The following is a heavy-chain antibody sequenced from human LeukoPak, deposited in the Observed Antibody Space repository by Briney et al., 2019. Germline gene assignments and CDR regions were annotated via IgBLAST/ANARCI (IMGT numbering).Heavy chain of an antibody. CDR2: ISGSGGST. CDR1: GFTFSSYA. V-gene: IGHV3-23*01. D-gene: IGHD3-22*01. Sequence: PGGSLRLSCAASGFTFSSYAMSWVRQAPGKGLEWVSAISGSGGSTYYADSVKGRFTISRDNSKNTLYLQMNSLRAEDTAVYYCAKGDYYDSSGEPDYWGQGTLVTVSS. CDR3: AKGDYYDSSGEPDY. J-gene: IGHJ4*02.